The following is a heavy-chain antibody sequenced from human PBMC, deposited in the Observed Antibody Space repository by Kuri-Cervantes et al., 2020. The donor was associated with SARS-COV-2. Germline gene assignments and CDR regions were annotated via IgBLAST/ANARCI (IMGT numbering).Heavy chain of an antibody. CDR2: ISYDGSKE. V-gene: IGHV3-30*07. CDR3: VRDGDYWNFDY. CDR1: NFTFSTYA. D-gene: IGHD1-1*01. Sequence: GESLKISCAASNFTFSTYAMHWIRQAPGKGLEWVAIISYDGSKEHYAESVRGRFTISRDNAKNTLFLQMNSLRAEDTAVYYCVRDGDYWNFDYWGQGTLVTVSS. J-gene: IGHJ4*02.